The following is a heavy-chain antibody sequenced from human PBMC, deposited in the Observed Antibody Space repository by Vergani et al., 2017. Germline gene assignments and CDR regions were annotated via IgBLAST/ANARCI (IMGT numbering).Heavy chain of an antibody. V-gene: IGHV4-59*01. J-gene: IGHJ4*02. Sequence: QVQLQESGPGLVRPSEPLSLTCTVSGGSLSGYYWNWIRQTPGEGLEWIGYVEDSGYFNYNPALKTRVSMSSDTSNNQFSLMLSSVTVADTAVYYCARSIVSRNPLDYFDNWSQGTLDTVSS. CDR1: GGSLSGYY. CDR3: ARSIVSRNPLDYFDN. CDR2: VEDSGYF. D-gene: IGHD1-14*01.